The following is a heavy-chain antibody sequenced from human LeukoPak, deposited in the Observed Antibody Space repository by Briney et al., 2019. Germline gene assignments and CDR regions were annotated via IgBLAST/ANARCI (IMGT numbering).Heavy chain of an antibody. V-gene: IGHV1-18*01. CDR3: ARWNDDYVWGSYRYSAFDI. CDR1: GYTFTNYG. D-gene: IGHD3-16*02. J-gene: IGHJ3*02. Sequence: ASVKVSCKASGYTFTNYGINWVRQAPGQGLEWMGWISTYNGHTNYAQKLQGRVTMTTDTSTSTAYMELRSLRSDDTAVYYCARWNDDYVWGSYRYSAFDIWGQGTMVTVSS. CDR2: ISTYNGHT.